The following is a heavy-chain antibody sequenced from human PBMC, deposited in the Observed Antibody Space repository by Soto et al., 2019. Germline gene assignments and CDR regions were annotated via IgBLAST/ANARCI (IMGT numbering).Heavy chain of an antibody. Sequence: GWSLRLSCAASGFTFSSYAMSWVRQAPGKGLEWVSAISGSGGSTYYADSVKGRFTISRDNSKKTLYLQMNSLRAEDTAVYYGAKDRYGDTFDDWGQGTLVTVSS. J-gene: IGHJ4*02. CDR2: ISGSGGST. CDR1: GFTFSSYA. D-gene: IGHD4-17*01. V-gene: IGHV3-23*01. CDR3: AKDRYGDTFDD.